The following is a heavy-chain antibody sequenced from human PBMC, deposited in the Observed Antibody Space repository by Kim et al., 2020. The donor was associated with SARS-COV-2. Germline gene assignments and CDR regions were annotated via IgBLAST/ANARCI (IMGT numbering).Heavy chain of an antibody. CDR2: IWYDGSEK. D-gene: IGHD3-10*01. V-gene: IGHV3-33*01. J-gene: IGHJ4*02. Sequence: GGSLRLSCATSGFEFSRIGFHWVRQAPGKGLEWVAVIWYDGSEKYYADSAKGRFTISRDDSKNTLYLQMNSLRAEDTAVYYCTTDGGSYGSGKSYFHHWGQGTLVTVSS. CDR1: GFEFSRIG. CDR3: TTDGGSYGSGKSYFHH.